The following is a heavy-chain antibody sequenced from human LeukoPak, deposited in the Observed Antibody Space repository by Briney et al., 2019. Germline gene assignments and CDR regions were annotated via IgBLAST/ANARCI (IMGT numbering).Heavy chain of an antibody. CDR3: ARLIPPYYYYYMDV. D-gene: IGHD3-16*01. CDR1: GFTFSNYA. J-gene: IGHJ6*03. Sequence: PGGSLTLSCVASGFTFSNYAMSWVRQAPGKGLEWVSYISSSGSTIYYADSVKGRFTISRDNAKNSLYLQMNSLRAEDTAVYYCARLIPPYYYYYMDVWGKGTTVTISS. V-gene: IGHV3-48*03. CDR2: ISSSGSTI.